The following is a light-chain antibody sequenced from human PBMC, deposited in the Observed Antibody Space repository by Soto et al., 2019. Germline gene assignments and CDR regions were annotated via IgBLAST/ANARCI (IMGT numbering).Light chain of an antibody. CDR2: DVS. CDR1: SSDVGGYNY. V-gene: IGLV2-14*03. Sequence: QSSLTQPAPVSGPPVQSLTISCTGTSSDVGGYNYVSSYQQHPDKAPKLMIYDVSNRPSGVSNRFSGCKSGNTASLTISGLQAEDEADYYCSSYSSSSTYVFGTGTKATVL. CDR3: SSYSSSSTYV. J-gene: IGLJ1*01.